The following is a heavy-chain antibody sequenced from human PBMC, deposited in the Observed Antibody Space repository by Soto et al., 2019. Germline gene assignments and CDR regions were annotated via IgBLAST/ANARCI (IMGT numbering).Heavy chain of an antibody. CDR1: GFTFSSYA. Sequence: SGGSLRLSCAASGFTFSSYAMSWVRQAPGKGLEWVSAISGSGGSTYYADSVKGRFTISRDNSKNTLYLQMNSLRAEDTAVYYCAKGFVVVVAATPYWGQGTLVTVSS. V-gene: IGHV3-23*01. CDR3: AKGFVVVVAATPY. D-gene: IGHD2-15*01. CDR2: ISGSGGST. J-gene: IGHJ4*02.